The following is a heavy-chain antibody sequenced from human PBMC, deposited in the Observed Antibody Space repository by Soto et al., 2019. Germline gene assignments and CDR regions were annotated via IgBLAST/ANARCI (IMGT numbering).Heavy chain of an antibody. CDR1: GFTFSSYG. J-gene: IGHJ5*02. CDR2: LSFDGTNK. Sequence: QVQLVESGGGVVQPGRSLRLSCAASGFTFSSYGMHCVRQAPGKGLEWVAVLSFDGTNKSSADSVRGRFTISRDNSKNTLYLQMNSLRDEDTAVYYWAKDVGVGELWVHWFDLWGQGTLVTVSS. V-gene: IGHV3-30*18. D-gene: IGHD3-10*01. CDR3: AKDVGVGELWVHWFDL.